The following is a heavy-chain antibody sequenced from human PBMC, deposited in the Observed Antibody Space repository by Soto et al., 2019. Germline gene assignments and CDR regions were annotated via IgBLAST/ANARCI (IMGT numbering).Heavy chain of an antibody. CDR3: ARDNGYGGSGGSYWYYYGRDV. CDR2: ISSSSSYI. D-gene: IGHD3-10*01. CDR1: GFTFSSYS. Sequence: EVQLVESGGGLVKPGGSLRLSCAASGFTFSSYSMNWVRQAPGKGLEWVSSISSSSSYIYYADSVKGRFTISRDNAKNSLYLQRNSLRAEGTGGYDCARDNGYGGSGGSYWYYYGRDVWGQGTTVTV. V-gene: IGHV3-21*01. J-gene: IGHJ6*02.